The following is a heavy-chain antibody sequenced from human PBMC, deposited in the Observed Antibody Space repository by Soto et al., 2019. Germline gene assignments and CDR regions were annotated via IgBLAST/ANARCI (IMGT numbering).Heavy chain of an antibody. CDR1: GGSISRYY. J-gene: IGHJ6*02. Sequence: QVRLQESGPGLVKPSETLSLTCTVSGGSISRYYWSWIRQTPGKGLEWIGYLYNTGSTIYNPSLASRVTISADTSTNQCSMRLNTVTAADTAVYYCARDLWGYCGTDCYPLEVWGPGTTVTVSS. CDR2: LYNTGST. D-gene: IGHD2-21*02. CDR3: ARDLWGYCGTDCYPLEV. V-gene: IGHV4-59*01.